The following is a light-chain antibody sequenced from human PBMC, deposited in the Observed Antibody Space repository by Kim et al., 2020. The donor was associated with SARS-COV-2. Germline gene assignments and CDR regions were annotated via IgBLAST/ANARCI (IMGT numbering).Light chain of an antibody. Sequence: VTISCTRSSGSIASNYVQWYQQRPGSSPTTVIYEDNQRPSGVPDRFSGSIDSSSNSASLTISGLKTEDEADYYCQSYDSSNPTWVFGGGTQLTVL. CDR2: EDN. CDR3: QSYDSSNPTWV. J-gene: IGLJ3*02. V-gene: IGLV6-57*01. CDR1: SGSIASNY.